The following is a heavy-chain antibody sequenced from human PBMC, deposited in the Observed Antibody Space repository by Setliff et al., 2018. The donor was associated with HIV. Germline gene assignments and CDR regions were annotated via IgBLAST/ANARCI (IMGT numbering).Heavy chain of an antibody. D-gene: IGHD1-26*01. J-gene: IGHJ5*02. Sequence: LRLSCAASGFTFSDYTMNWVRQAPGKGLEWLSYISDSGRAIYYAGSVKGRFTISRDNAKNSLYLQMNRLRAEDTAVYYCAKMGATWFDPWGQGTLVTSPQ. CDR3: AKMGATWFDP. CDR2: ISDSGRAI. CDR1: GFTFSDYT. V-gene: IGHV3-48*04.